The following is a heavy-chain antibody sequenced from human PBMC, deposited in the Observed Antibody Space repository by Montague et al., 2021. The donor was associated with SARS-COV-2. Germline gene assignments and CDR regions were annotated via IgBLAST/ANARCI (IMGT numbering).Heavy chain of an antibody. V-gene: IGHV4-39*02. CDR2: LYNGGTT. Sequence: SETLSLTCNVSGGSISSSTYYWGWIRQPPGKGLEWIGNLYNGGTTYYSPSLKSRVTISVDTSKNHFSLNMASVTAADTAVYYCARTWKLRESSSGNYYYHAMDVWGQGTTVTVSS. D-gene: IGHD3-16*01. J-gene: IGHJ6*02. CDR1: GGSISSSTYY. CDR3: ARTWKLRESSSGNYYYHAMDV.